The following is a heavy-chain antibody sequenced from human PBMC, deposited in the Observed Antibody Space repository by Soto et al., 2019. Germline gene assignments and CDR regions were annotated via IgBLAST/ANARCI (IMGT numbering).Heavy chain of an antibody. D-gene: IGHD2-2*01. J-gene: IGHJ5*02. CDR2: INAGNGNT. Sequence: ASVKVSCKASGYTFTNYAMHWVRQAPGQRLEWMGWINAGNGNTKYSQKFQGRVTITRDTSTSTVYMELSSLRSEDTAVYYCVRESTPTRWFDPWGQGTLVTVSS. CDR1: GYTFTNYA. CDR3: VRESTPTRWFDP. V-gene: IGHV1-3*01.